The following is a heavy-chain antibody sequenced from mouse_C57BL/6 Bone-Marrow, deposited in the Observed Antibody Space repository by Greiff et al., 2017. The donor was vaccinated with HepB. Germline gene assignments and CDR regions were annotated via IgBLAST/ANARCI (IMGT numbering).Heavy chain of an antibody. CDR2: IDPSDSYT. CDR3: ARKRNVDYGSSYEDWYFDV. CDR1: GYTFTSYW. V-gene: IGHV1-69*01. D-gene: IGHD1-1*01. J-gene: IGHJ1*03. Sequence: QVQLQQPGAELVMPGASVKLSCKASGYTFTSYWMHWVKQRPGPGLEWIGEIDPSDSYTNYNQKFKGKSTLTVDKSSSTAYMQLSSLTSEDTAVYYCARKRNVDYGSSYEDWYFDVWGTGTTVTVSS.